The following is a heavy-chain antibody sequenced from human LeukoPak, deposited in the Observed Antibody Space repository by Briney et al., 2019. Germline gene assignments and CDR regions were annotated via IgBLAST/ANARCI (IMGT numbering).Heavy chain of an antibody. V-gene: IGHV1-69*13. Sequence: ASVKVSCKASGGTFSSYAISWVRQAPGQGLEWMGGIIPIFGTANYAQKFQGRVTITADESTSTAYMELSSLRSEDTAVYYCARVLGSRHYYESTGYLDYWGQGTLVTVSS. J-gene: IGHJ4*02. CDR2: IIPIFGTA. D-gene: IGHD3-22*01. CDR1: GGTFSSYA. CDR3: ARVLGSRHYYESTGYLDY.